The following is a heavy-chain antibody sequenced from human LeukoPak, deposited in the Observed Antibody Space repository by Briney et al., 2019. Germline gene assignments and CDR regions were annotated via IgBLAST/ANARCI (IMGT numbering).Heavy chain of an antibody. J-gene: IGHJ4*02. CDR3: AKEWGVDYGLTY. CDR2: SRSKTNRYTT. D-gene: IGHD4-17*01. V-gene: IGHV3-72*01. Sequence: PGGSLRLSCAASGFTFSDHYLDWVRQAPGKGLEWVGRSRSKTNRYTTQYGASVKGRFTISRDDSKNSLSLQMNSLKPEDTAVYYCAKEWGVDYGLTYWGQGTLVTVSS. CDR1: GFTFSDHY.